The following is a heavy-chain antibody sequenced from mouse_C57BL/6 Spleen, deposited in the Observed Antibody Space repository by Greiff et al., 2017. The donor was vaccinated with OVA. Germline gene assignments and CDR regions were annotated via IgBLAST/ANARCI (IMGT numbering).Heavy chain of an antibody. CDR1: GYTFPSYW. J-gene: IGHJ4*01. CDR2: IDPNSGGT. D-gene: IGHD2-3*01. V-gene: IGHV1-72*01. CDR3: ARWNGYYVDYAMDY. Sequence: QVQLKQPGAELVKPGASVKLSCKASGYTFPSYWMLWVEQRPGRAFEWIGRIDPNSGGTKYNEKFKSKATLTVDKPSSTAYMQLSSLTSEDSAVYYCARWNGYYVDYAMDYWGQGTSVTVSS.